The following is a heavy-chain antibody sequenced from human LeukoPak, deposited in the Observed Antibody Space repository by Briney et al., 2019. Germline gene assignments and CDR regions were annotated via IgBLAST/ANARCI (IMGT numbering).Heavy chain of an antibody. CDR2: INHSGST. V-gene: IGHV4-34*01. D-gene: IGHD6-19*01. J-gene: IGHJ3*02. CDR1: GGSFSGYY. Sequence: SETLSLTCAVYGGSFSGYYWSWIRQPPGKGLEWIGEINHSGSTNYNPSLKSRVTISVDTSKNQFSLKLSSVTAADTAVYYCARHGQWLVTGYEAFDIWGQGTMVTVSS. CDR3: ARHGQWLVTGYEAFDI.